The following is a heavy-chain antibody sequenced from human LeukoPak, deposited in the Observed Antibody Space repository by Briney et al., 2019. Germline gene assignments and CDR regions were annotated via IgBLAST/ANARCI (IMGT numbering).Heavy chain of an antibody. J-gene: IGHJ5*02. Sequence: GGSLRLSCAASGFTFRSFAMNWVRQAPGKGLEWVSYISSSGGTIYYADSVEGRFTISRDNTKNSLYLQMNSLRAEDTAVYYCARPYSSSGGDEWFDPWGQGIMVTVSS. V-gene: IGHV3-48*03. CDR2: ISSSGGTI. D-gene: IGHD6-13*01. CDR3: ARPYSSSGGDEWFDP. CDR1: GFTFRSFA.